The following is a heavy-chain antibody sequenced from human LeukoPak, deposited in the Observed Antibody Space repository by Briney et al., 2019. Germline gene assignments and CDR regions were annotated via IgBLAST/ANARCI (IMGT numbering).Heavy chain of an antibody. Sequence: PSETLSLTCTVSGGSITSYYWTWIRQPPGKGLEWIGYIYYGGSTNYNPSLKSRVTISVDTSNNQFSLKLSSVTAADTAVYYCARLCGDSSSWYVAFDYYYYMDVWGKGTTVTVSS. V-gene: IGHV4-59*01. CDR2: IYYGGST. J-gene: IGHJ6*03. CDR1: GGSITSYY. CDR3: ARLCGDSSSWYVAFDYYYYMDV. D-gene: IGHD6-13*01.